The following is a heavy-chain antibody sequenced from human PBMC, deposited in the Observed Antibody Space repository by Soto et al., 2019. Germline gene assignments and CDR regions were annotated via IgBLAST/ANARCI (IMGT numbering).Heavy chain of an antibody. Sequence: GGSLRLSCGASGFTFSHYSMNWVRQAPGKGLEWVSYISSSSSTIYYADSVKGRFTISRDNAKNSLYLQMNSLRDEDTAAYYCARDRSGGVAVGQSYFFDYWGQGALVTVSS. CDR2: ISSSSSTI. V-gene: IGHV3-48*02. D-gene: IGHD3-16*01. CDR1: GFTFSHYS. CDR3: ARDRSGGVAVGQSYFFDY. J-gene: IGHJ4*02.